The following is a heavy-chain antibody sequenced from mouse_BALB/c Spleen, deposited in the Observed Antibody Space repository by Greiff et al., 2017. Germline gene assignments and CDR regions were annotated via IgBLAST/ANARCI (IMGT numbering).Heavy chain of an antibody. CDR3: NYYGSSYGYYFDY. V-gene: IGHV3-6*02. D-gene: IGHD1-1*01. CDR2: ISYDGSN. Sequence: VQLKESGPGLVKPSQSLSLTCSVTGYSITSGYYWNWIRQFPGNKLEWMGYISYDGSNNYNPSLKNRISITRDTSKNQFFLKLNSVTTEDTATYYCNYYGSSYGYYFDYWGQGTTLTVSS. CDR1: GYSITSGYY. J-gene: IGHJ2*01.